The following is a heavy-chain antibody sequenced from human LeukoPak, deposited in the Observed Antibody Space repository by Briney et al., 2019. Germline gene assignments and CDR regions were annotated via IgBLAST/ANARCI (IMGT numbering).Heavy chain of an antibody. V-gene: IGHV4-59*01. D-gene: IGHD3-3*01. Sequence: SETLSLTCTVSGGSISGYYWSWIRQPPGKGLEWIGYIYYSGSTNYNPSLKSRVTISVDTSKNQFSLKLSSVTAADTTVYYCARGPYDFWSGPTDYWGQGTLVTVSS. CDR3: ARGPYDFWSGPTDY. J-gene: IGHJ4*02. CDR2: IYYSGST. CDR1: GGSISGYY.